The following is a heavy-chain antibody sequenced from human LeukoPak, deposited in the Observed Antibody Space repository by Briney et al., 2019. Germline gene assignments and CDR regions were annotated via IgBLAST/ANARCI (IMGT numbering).Heavy chain of an antibody. CDR3: AKGRTQRWNFDY. CDR1: GFTFSSYA. Sequence: LGGSLRLSCAASGFTFSSYAMSWVRQAPGKGLEWVSAISGSGGSTYYADSVKGRFTISRDNSKNTLYLQMNSLRAEDTAVYYCAKGRTQRWNFDYWGQGTLVTVSS. J-gene: IGHJ4*02. D-gene: IGHD5-24*01. CDR2: ISGSGGST. V-gene: IGHV3-23*01.